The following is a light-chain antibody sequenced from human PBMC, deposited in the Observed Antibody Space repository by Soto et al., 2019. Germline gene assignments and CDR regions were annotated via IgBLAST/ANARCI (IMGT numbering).Light chain of an antibody. CDR2: EVS. J-gene: IGLJ1*01. Sequence: QSALTQPPSAPGSPGQSVTSSCTGTSSDVGAYNYVSWYQQHPGKAPKLMIYEVSKRPSGVPDRFSGYKSGNTASLTVSGLQTEYEADYYCSSKRDRNSYVFGTGTKLTVL. V-gene: IGLV2-8*01. CDR3: SSKRDRNSYV. CDR1: SSDVGAYNY.